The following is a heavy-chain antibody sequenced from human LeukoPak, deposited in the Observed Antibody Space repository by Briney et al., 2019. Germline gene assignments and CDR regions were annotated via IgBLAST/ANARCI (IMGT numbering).Heavy chain of an antibody. CDR2: IYYSGST. Sequence: SETLSLTCTVSGGSLSSSSYYWGWIRQPPGKGLEWIGSIYYSGSTYYNPSLKSRVTISVDTSKNQFSLKLSSVTAADTAVYYCARGDILTGYPPVAFDIWGQGTMVTVSS. J-gene: IGHJ3*02. CDR3: ARGDILTGYPPVAFDI. CDR1: GGSLSSSSYY. D-gene: IGHD3-9*01. V-gene: IGHV4-39*01.